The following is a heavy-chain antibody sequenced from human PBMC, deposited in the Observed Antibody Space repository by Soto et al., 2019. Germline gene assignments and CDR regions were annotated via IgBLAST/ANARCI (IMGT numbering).Heavy chain of an antibody. Sequence: ASVKVSCKASGYTFTNYDINWVRQAPGQGLEWMGWISAYNGDTNYAQKLQGRVTMTTDTSTSTAYMELRSLRSDDTAVYYCTRSGLPDPVVVVGHTPFDPWGQGTLVTVSS. CDR3: TRSGLPDPVVVVGHTPFDP. J-gene: IGHJ5*02. D-gene: IGHD2-15*01. CDR1: GYTFTNYD. CDR2: ISAYNGDT. V-gene: IGHV1-18*01.